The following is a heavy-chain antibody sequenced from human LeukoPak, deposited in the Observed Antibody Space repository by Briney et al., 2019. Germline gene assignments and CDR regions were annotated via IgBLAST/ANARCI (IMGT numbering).Heavy chain of an antibody. J-gene: IGHJ5*02. Sequence: SETLSLTCAVYGGSFSGYYWSWIRQPPGKGLEWIGEINHSGSTNYNPSLKSRVIISVDTSKNQFSLKLSSVTAADTAVCYCARAGYCSGGSCYRRLHWFDPWGQGTLVTVSS. D-gene: IGHD2-15*01. CDR2: INHSGST. CDR3: ARAGYCSGGSCYRRLHWFDP. V-gene: IGHV4-34*01. CDR1: GGSFSGYY.